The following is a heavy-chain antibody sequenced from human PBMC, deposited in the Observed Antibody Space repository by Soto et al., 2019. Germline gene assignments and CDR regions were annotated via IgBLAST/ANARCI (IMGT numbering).Heavy chain of an antibody. D-gene: IGHD3-3*01. CDR3: ARGQRFSDWFDP. J-gene: IGHJ5*02. CDR1: GGAISTYY. Sequence: PSETLSLTCTVSGGAISTYYWTWIRQPAGKGLEWIGRIYSSGSTKYNPSLQSRATMSLDTSNNQFSLRLTSVTAADTAVYYCARGQRFSDWFDPWGQGTLVTVSS. CDR2: IYSSGST. V-gene: IGHV4-4*07.